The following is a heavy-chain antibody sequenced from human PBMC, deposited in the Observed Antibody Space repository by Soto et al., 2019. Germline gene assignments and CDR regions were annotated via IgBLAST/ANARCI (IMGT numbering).Heavy chain of an antibody. CDR1: GGTFSSYA. J-gene: IGHJ6*02. CDR3: AREEVVVAATVLVYYYYGMDV. Sequence: EASVKVSCKASGGTFSSYAISWVRQAPGQGLEWMGGIIPIFGTANYAQKFQGRVTITADESTSTAYMELSSLRSEDTAVYYCAREEVVVAATVLVYYYYGMDVWGQGPTVTVSS. CDR2: IIPIFGTA. V-gene: IGHV1-69*13. D-gene: IGHD2-15*01.